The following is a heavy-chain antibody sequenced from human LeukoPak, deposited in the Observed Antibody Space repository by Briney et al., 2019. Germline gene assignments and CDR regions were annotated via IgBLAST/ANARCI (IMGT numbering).Heavy chain of an antibody. J-gene: IGHJ3*02. CDR3: ARDGIAVAGTGAFDI. D-gene: IGHD6-19*01. Sequence: PGGSLRLSCAASGFTFSSYWMTWVRQAPGKGLEWVANIKQDGSEKYYVDSVKGRFTISRDNAKNSLYLQMNSLRAEDTAVYYCARDGIAVAGTGAFDIWGQGTMVTVSS. V-gene: IGHV3-7*01. CDR2: IKQDGSEK. CDR1: GFTFSSYW.